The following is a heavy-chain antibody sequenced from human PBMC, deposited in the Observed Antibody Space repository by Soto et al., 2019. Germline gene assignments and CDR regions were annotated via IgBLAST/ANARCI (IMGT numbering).Heavy chain of an antibody. D-gene: IGHD6-19*01. V-gene: IGHV3-21*01. Sequence: GGSLRLSCAASGFAFSSYSMTWVRQAPGKGLERVSSSSSSSSYIYYADSVKGRFTISRDNAKNSLYLQMKSLRAEDTAVYYCASWGLVTPLSEYSGQGTLVTVSS. CDR1: GFAFSSYS. CDR3: ASWGLVTPLSEY. CDR2: SSSSSSYI. J-gene: IGHJ4*02.